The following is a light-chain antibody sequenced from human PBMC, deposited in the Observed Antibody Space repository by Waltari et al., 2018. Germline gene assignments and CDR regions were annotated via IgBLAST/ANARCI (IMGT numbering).Light chain of an antibody. J-gene: IGLJ3*02. V-gene: IGLV8-61*01. Sequence: QTVVTQEPSLSVSPGGTVTLTCALSSGSLSTTSYATWYQQTPGQAPGTRVYKANAGSVGVPGRCSGSILGNTAALTVTGAQADDESDYYCALYMGSGIWVFGGGTRLTVL. CDR1: SGSLSTTSY. CDR2: KAN. CDR3: ALYMGSGIWV.